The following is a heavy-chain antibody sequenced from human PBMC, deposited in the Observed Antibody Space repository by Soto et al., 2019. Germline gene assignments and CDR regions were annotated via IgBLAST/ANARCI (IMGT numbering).Heavy chain of an antibody. V-gene: IGHV3-53*01. Sequence: SLRLSWAASGFTGNNNYMSWVRHAPGKGLEFASLIYSSGITLYADSVKGRFTITRENPKTTLFLPMSRARAEHMVVYSCATSTSLEYWGQGTLV. CDR3: ATSTSLEY. CDR2: IYSSGIT. D-gene: IGHD2-2*01. CDR1: GFTGNNNY. J-gene: IGHJ4*02.